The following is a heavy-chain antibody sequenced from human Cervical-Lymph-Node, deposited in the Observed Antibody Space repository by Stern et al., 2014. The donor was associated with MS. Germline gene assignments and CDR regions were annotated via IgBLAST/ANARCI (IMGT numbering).Heavy chain of an antibody. CDR1: GYTLSSYT. V-gene: IGHV1-3*01. Sequence: VQLVESGAEVKKPGALVKVSCKASGYTLSSYTLNWVRQAPGQRPEWMGCINAASGDTQYSPKIQGRVTITSDTSASTAYMELSSLTSEDTAVYYCARDLSGFDAFDIWGQGTLVTVSS. J-gene: IGHJ3*02. CDR2: INAASGDT. CDR3: ARDLSGFDAFDI. D-gene: IGHD3-10*01.